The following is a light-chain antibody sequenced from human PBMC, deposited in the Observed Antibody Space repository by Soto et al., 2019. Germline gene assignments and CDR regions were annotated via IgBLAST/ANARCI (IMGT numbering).Light chain of an antibody. CDR1: QIISSF. V-gene: IGKV1-39*01. CDR2: AAS. Sequence: DIQMTQSPSSLSASVGDRFTITCRASQIISSFLIWYQQKPGKAPKLLIYAASNLQSGVPSRFSGSGSGTDFTLTISSLQPEDFATYYCQQSYSTPITFGQGTRLEIK. J-gene: IGKJ5*01. CDR3: QQSYSTPIT.